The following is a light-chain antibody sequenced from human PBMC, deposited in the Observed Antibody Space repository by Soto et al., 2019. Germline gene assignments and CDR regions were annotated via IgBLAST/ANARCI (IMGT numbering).Light chain of an antibody. CDR2: GAS. J-gene: IGKJ1*01. CDR3: QQYNSYPWT. Sequence: EIPVTQSPFTLSVSTGERATLSCRASESVGSNLAWYQQKPGQPPRLLIYGASTRATGIPDRFSGSGSGTEFTRTLSRLPPGAFATNSCQQYNSYPWTIAQGTKVDIK. V-gene: IGKV3D-15*01. CDR1: ESVGSN.